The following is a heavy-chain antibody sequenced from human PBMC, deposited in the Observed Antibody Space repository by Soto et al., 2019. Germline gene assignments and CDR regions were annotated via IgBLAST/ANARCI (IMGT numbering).Heavy chain of an antibody. D-gene: IGHD3-3*01. J-gene: IGHJ4*02. Sequence: SQTLSLTCTVSCGSSSSYYCSWIRQPTGKGLEWIGYIYYSGSTNYNPSLKSRVTISVDTSKNQFSLKLSSVTAADTAVYYCARGRHYDFWSGYYLFDYWGQGTLVTVSS. CDR2: IYYSGST. V-gene: IGHV4-59*01. CDR1: CGSSSSYY. CDR3: ARGRHYDFWSGYYLFDY.